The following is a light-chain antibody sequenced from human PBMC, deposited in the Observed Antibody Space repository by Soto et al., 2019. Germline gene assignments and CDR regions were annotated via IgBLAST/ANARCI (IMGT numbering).Light chain of an antibody. Sequence: QSALTQPASVSGSPGQSITISCTGTSSDVGGYNYVSWYQQHSGKAPKLMIHEVSNRPSGVSNRFSGSKSGNTASLTISGLQAEDEADYYCSSYTSSDTLVFGTGTKLTVL. CDR1: SSDVGGYNY. CDR2: EVS. J-gene: IGLJ1*01. V-gene: IGLV2-14*01. CDR3: SSYTSSDTLV.